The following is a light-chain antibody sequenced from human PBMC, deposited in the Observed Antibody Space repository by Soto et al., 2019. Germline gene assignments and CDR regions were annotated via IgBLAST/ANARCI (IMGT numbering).Light chain of an antibody. V-gene: IGKV3D-20*01. J-gene: IGKJ5*01. CDR2: DAS. Sequence: EIVLTQSPATLSLSPGERATLSCGASQSVSSSYLAWYQQKPGLAPRLLIYDASSRATGIPDRYSGSGSGKDFTLTISCLEPEDFAVNNSTHYGSTPVTFGQGTLLAIK. CDR1: QSVSSSY. CDR3: THYGSTPVT.